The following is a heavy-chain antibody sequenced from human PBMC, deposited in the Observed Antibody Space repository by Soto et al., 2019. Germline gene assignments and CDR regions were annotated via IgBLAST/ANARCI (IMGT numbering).Heavy chain of an antibody. D-gene: IGHD3-22*01. Sequence: GEPLKISCKGSGYSFTSYWIGWVRQMPGKGLERMGLIYTGDSDTRYSPSFQGQVTISADKSISTADLQWSSLKASDTAMYYCVRTSYYYDSSGYYYSPFDYWGQGTLVTVSS. CDR1: GYSFTSYW. CDR3: VRTSYYYDSSGYYYSPFDY. CDR2: IYTGDSDT. J-gene: IGHJ4*02. V-gene: IGHV5-51*01.